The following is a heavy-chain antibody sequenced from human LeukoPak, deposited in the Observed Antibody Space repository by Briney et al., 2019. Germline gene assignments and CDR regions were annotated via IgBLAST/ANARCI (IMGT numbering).Heavy chain of an antibody. V-gene: IGHV3-33*01. J-gene: IGHJ4*02. D-gene: IGHD4-11*01. CDR3: ARDHSKGERGYFDY. CDR2: IWYDGSNK. Sequence: PGGSLRLSCAASGFTFRSYGMHWVRQAPGKGLEWVAVIWYDGSNKYYADSVKGRFTISRDNSKNTLYLQMNSLRAEDTAVYYCARDHSKGERGYFDYWGQGTLVTVSS. CDR1: GFTFRSYG.